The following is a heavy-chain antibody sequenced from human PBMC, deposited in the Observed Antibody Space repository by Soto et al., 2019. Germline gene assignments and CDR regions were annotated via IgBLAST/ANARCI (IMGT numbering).Heavy chain of an antibody. V-gene: IGHV2-5*02. Sequence: QITLKESGPTLVKPTQTLTLTCTFSGFSLSTSGVGVGWIRQPPGKALEWLALIYWDDDKRYSPSLKSRLTITKDTSKNQVVLTMTNMDPVDTATYYCAHIPRPYDSSGYEHYFDYWGQGTLVTVSS. CDR2: IYWDDDK. CDR3: AHIPRPYDSSGYEHYFDY. D-gene: IGHD3-22*01. J-gene: IGHJ4*02. CDR1: GFSLSTSGVG.